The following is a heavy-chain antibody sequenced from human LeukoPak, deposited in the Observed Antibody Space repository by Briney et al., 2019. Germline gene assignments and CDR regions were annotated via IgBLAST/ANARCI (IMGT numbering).Heavy chain of an antibody. Sequence: GGSLRLSCAASGFTFSSYEMNRVRQAPGKGLEWVSYISSSGSTIYYADSVKGRFTISRDNAKNSLYLQMNSLRAEDTAVYYCARDASRRVGATIPGFDYWGQGTLATVSS. CDR3: ARDASRRVGATIPGFDY. J-gene: IGHJ4*02. CDR2: ISSSGSTI. V-gene: IGHV3-48*03. D-gene: IGHD1-26*01. CDR1: GFTFSSYE.